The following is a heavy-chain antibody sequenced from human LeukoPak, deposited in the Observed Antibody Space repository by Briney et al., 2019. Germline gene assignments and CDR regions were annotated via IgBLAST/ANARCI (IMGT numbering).Heavy chain of an antibody. CDR3: ATGGDTAMVTYYYYYMDV. J-gene: IGHJ6*03. Sequence: ASVKVSCKASGYTFTGYYMHWVRQAPGQGLEWMGWINPNSGGTNYAQKFQGRVTMTRDTSISTAYMELSRLRSEDTAVYYCATGGDTAMVTYYYYYMDVWGKGTTVTVSS. CDR1: GYTFTGYY. CDR2: INPNSGGT. D-gene: IGHD5-18*01. V-gene: IGHV1-2*02.